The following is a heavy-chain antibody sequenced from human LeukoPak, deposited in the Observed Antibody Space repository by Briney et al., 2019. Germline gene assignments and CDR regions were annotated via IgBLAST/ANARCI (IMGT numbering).Heavy chain of an antibody. D-gene: IGHD2-15*01. CDR1: GFTFDDYA. Sequence: PGRSLRLSCAASGFTFDDYAMHWVRQAPGKGLEWVSGISWNSGSIGYADSVKGRFTISRDNAKNSLYPQMNSLRAEDTASYYCARTPSYCSGGRCYVSHYFDYWGQGTLATVSS. V-gene: IGHV3-9*01. CDR2: ISWNSGSI. CDR3: ARTPSYCSGGRCYVSHYFDY. J-gene: IGHJ4*02.